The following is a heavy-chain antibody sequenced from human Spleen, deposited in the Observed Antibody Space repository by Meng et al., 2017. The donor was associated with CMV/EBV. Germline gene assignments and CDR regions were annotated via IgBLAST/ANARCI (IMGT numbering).Heavy chain of an antibody. V-gene: IGHV4-39*07. D-gene: IGHD3-9*01. J-gene: IGHJ4*02. CDR1: GGSIISSHYY. CDR2: LSYSGSNT. Sequence: SETLSLTCSVSGGSIISSHYYWGWIRQPPGKGLEWTGSLSYSGSNTYYNPSLKSRLTMSVDTSKNQFSLKLNSVTAADTAVYYCARGESTRYFDWLFGDYWGQGTLVTVSS. CDR3: ARGESTRYFDWLFGDY.